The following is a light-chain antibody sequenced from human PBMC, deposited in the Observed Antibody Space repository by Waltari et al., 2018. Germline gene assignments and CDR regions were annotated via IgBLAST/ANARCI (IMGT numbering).Light chain of an antibody. CDR1: SSDVGGHTY. CDR3: SSYVDSNNIL. Sequence: QSALTQPPSASGSPGQSVTISCTGVSSDVGGHTYVSWYQQHPGKAPKVMIYEVNNRPSVVPDRFSGSKSGNTASLTVSGLQAEDEASYYCSSYVDSNNILFGGGTKLTVL. V-gene: IGLV2-8*01. J-gene: IGLJ2*01. CDR2: EVN.